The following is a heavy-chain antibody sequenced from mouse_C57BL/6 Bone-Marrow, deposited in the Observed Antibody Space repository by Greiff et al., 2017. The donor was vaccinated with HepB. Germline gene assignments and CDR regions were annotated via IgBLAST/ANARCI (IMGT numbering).Heavy chain of an antibody. Sequence: QVQLKQPGAELVKPGASVKLSCKASGYTFTSYWMHWVKQRPGQGLEWIGMIHPNSGSTNYNEKFKSKATLTVDKSSSTAYMQLSSLTSEDSAVYYCARDGYYDFAYGGRGTGVTVSA. CDR3: ARDGYYDFAY. CDR2: IHPNSGST. CDR1: GYTFTSYW. D-gene: IGHD2-4*01. J-gene: IGHJ3*01. V-gene: IGHV1-64*01.